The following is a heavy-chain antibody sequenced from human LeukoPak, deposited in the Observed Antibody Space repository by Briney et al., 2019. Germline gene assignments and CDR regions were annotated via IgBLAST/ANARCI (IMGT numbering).Heavy chain of an antibody. D-gene: IGHD2-15*01. CDR3: TRGDGYCSGGSCYYAY. Sequence: SWFRQAPGKGLEWVGFIRSKAYGGTTEYAASVKGRFTISRDDSKSIAYLQMNSLKTEDTAVYYCTRGDGYCSGGSCYYAYWGQGTLVTVSS. J-gene: IGHJ4*02. CDR2: IRSKAYGGTT. V-gene: IGHV3-49*03.